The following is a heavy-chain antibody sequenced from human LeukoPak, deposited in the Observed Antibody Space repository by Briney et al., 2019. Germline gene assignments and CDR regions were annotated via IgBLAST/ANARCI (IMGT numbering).Heavy chain of an antibody. CDR1: GFTFTDYW. J-gene: IGHJ4*01. V-gene: IGHV3-7*01. CDR2: IRQDGSEK. CDR3: ARDGTAAGLYFDL. Sequence: GGSLRLSCEVSGFTFTDYWMNWVRQAPGKGPEWVASIRQDGSEKTYVDSVKGRFTISRDNTKNSLSLQLNGLRAEDTAVYYCARDGTAAGLYFDLWGQGTMVTVSS. D-gene: IGHD6-13*01.